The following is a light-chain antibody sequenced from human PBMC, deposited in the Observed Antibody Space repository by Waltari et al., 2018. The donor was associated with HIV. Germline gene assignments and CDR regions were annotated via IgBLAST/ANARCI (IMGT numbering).Light chain of an antibody. J-gene: IGLJ3*02. CDR1: SSNIGDNY. Sequence: QSARTQPPSTSGTPGQTVTIPCSGSSSNIGDNYVSWYQQLPGTAPKLLIYSNSQRPSGVRDRFSGSKSGTSASLAINDLRSEDEAEYHCAAWDDSLSGWVFGGGTNLTVL. CDR2: SNS. CDR3: AAWDDSLSGWV. V-gene: IGLV1-47*02.